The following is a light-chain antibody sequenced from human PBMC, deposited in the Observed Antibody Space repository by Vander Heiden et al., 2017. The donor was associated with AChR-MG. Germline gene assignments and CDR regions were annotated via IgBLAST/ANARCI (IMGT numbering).Light chain of an antibody. CDR3: CSYAGSYTLV. CDR2: DVN. V-gene: IGLV2-11*01. CDR1: SSDVGGYND. J-gene: IGLJ2*01. Sequence: QSALTQPRSVSGSPGQSVTISCTGTSSDVGGYNDVSWYQQHPGKAPKVMIYDVNKRPSGVPDRFSGSKSGNTASLTISWLQAEDEADYYCCSYAGSYTLVFGGGTKLTVL.